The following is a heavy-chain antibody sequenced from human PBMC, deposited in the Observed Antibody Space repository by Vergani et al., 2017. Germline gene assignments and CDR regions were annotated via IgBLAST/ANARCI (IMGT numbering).Heavy chain of an antibody. V-gene: IGHV3-11*05. CDR3: AREGRDGYNYPSLSYYFDY. CDR2: ISSSSSYT. J-gene: IGHJ4*02. D-gene: IGHD5-24*01. Sequence: QVQLVESGGGLVKPGGSLRLSCAASGFTFSDYYMSLIRQAPGKGLEWVSYISSSSSYTNYADSVKGRFTISRDNAKNSLYLQMNSLRAEDTAVYYCAREGRDGYNYPSLSYYFDYWGQGTLVTVSS. CDR1: GFTFSDYY.